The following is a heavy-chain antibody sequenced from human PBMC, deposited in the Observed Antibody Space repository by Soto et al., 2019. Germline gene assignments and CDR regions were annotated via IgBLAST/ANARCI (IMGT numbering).Heavy chain of an antibody. J-gene: IGHJ4*02. CDR2: ISSSGSTI. D-gene: IGHD3-9*01. V-gene: IGHV3-11*01. CDR3: ARDRTDYDILTGYRASYLDY. Sequence: GGSLRLSCAASGFTFSDYYMSWIRQAPGKGLEWVSYISSSGSTIYYADSVKGRFTISRDNAKNSLYLQMNSLRAEDTAVYYCARDRTDYDILTGYRASYLDYWGQGTLVTVSS. CDR1: GFTFSDYY.